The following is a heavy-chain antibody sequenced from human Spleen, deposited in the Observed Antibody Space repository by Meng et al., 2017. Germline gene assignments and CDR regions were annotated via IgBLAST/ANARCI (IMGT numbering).Heavy chain of an antibody. V-gene: IGHV3-11*01. D-gene: IGHD4-23*01. J-gene: IGHJ4*02. CDR3: ARGFNGGNSGAFGY. Sequence: QVQLVESGGGLVRPGGSLRLSCAASGFTFSDYYMIWIRQAPGKGLEWIAYISTSGNTIYYTDSVKGRFAISRDNAKNSLYLQMSSLRAEDAAVYYCARGFNGGNSGAFGYWGQGTLVTVSS. CDR1: GFTFSDYY. CDR2: ISTSGNTI.